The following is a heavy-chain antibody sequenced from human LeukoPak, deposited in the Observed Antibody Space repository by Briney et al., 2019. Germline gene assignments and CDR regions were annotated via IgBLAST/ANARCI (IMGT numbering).Heavy chain of an antibody. J-gene: IGHJ4*02. D-gene: IGHD3-22*01. V-gene: IGHV3-23*01. CDR3: AKGGAYYDNSGTHDY. Sequence: PGGSLRLSCAASGFTFSSYAMSWVRQAPGKGLEWVSAISGSGGSTYYADSVKGRLTISRDNSKNTLYLQMNSLRAEDTAVYYCAKGGAYYDNSGTHDYWGQGTLVTVSS. CDR1: GFTFSSYA. CDR2: ISGSGGST.